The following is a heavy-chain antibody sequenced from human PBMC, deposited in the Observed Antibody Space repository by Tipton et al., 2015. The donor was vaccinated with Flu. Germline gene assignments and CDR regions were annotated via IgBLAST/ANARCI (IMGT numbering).Heavy chain of an antibody. CDR2: IYTSGST. Sequence: LRLSCTVSGGSISSYYWSWIRQPAGKGLEWIGRIYTSGSTNYNPALKSRVTMSVDTSKNQFSLKLTSVSAADTAVYCCAKSGSYLEYLQHWGQGTLVTVSS. D-gene: IGHD1-26*01. CDR1: GGSISSYY. V-gene: IGHV4-4*07. J-gene: IGHJ1*01. CDR3: AKSGSYLEYLQH.